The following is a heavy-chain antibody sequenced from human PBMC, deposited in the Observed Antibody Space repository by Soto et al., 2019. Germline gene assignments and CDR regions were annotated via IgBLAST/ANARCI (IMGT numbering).Heavy chain of an antibody. D-gene: IGHD4-17*01. CDR3: ARQVSKRVYGDYVNYMDV. J-gene: IGHJ6*03. V-gene: IGHV4-59*08. CDR2: IYYSGST. Sequence: PSETLSLTCAVYGGSFSGYYWSWIRQPPGKGLEWIGYIYYSGSTNYNPSLKSRVTISVDTSKNQFSLKLSSVTAADTAVYYCARQVSKRVYGDYVNYMDVWGKGTTVTVSS. CDR1: GGSFSGYY.